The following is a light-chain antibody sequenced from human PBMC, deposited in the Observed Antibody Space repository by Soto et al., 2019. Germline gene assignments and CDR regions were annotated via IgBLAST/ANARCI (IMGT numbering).Light chain of an antibody. J-gene: IGLJ3*02. CDR3: VLYMGSGICV. CDR1: SGSVSTTYY. V-gene: IGLV8-61*01. Sequence: QTVVTQEPSFSVSPGGTVTLTCGLSSGSVSTTYYPSWYQQTPGQAPCTLIYSTNTRSSGVPDRFSGSILGNKAALTITGAQADDESDYYCVLYMGSGICVFGGGTKLTVL. CDR2: STN.